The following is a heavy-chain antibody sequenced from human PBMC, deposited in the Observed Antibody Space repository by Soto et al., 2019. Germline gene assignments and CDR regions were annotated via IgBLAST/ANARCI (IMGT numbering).Heavy chain of an antibody. Sequence: QVQLVESGGGVVQPGRSLRLSCAASGFTFSSYGMHWVRQAPGKGLEWVGVISYDGSNKYYADSVKGRFTISRDNSKNTLYLQMNSLRAEDTAVYYCAKGGSYDFWSGHLDIWGQGTMVTVSS. CDR3: AKGGSYDFWSGHLDI. V-gene: IGHV3-30*18. CDR1: GFTFSSYG. CDR2: ISYDGSNK. D-gene: IGHD3-3*01. J-gene: IGHJ3*02.